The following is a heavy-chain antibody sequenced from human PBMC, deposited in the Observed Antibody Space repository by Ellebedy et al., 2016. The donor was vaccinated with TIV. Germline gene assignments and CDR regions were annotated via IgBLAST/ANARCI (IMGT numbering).Heavy chain of an antibody. D-gene: IGHD5-24*01. J-gene: IGHJ3*02. V-gene: IGHV4-39*01. Sequence: MPSETLSLTCTVSGGSISSSSYYWGWIRQPPGKGLEWIGNLYYTGSTYHNPSLKSRVTISVDTSKNQFSLNLSSVTAADTAVYYCASLEMATILDAFDIWGQGTKVTVSS. CDR3: ASLEMATILDAFDI. CDR2: LYYTGST. CDR1: GGSISSSSYY.